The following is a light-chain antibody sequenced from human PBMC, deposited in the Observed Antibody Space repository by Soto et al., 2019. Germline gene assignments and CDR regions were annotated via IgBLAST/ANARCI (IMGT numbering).Light chain of an antibody. CDR1: RDVGSD. J-gene: IGKJ1*01. Sequence: MTPSPSSLSASVGEKIIITCRASRDVGSDVSWYQQKPWQAPKLLIYAASNLYTGVPSRFSGSRSGTEFTLTISSLQPEDFASYYCLQDYGGSWTFGQGTKVEIE. CDR3: LQDYGGSWT. V-gene: IGKV1-6*01. CDR2: AAS.